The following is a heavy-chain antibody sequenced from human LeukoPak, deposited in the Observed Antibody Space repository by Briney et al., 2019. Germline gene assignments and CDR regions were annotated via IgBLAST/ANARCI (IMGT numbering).Heavy chain of an antibody. CDR3: AKDRGTMVRGYYFDY. V-gene: IGHV3-9*01. CDR2: ISWNSGSI. J-gene: IGHJ4*02. CDR1: GFTFDDYA. Sequence: GGSLRLSCAASGFTFDDYAMHWVRQAPGKGLEWVSGISWNSGSIGYADSVKGRFTISRDNAKNSLYLQMNSLRAEDTAVYYCAKDRGTMVRGYYFDYWGQGTLVTVSS. D-gene: IGHD3-10*01.